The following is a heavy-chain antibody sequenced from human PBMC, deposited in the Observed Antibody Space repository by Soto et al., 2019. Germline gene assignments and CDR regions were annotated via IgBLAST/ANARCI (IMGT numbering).Heavy chain of an antibody. Sequence: PGESLKISCEGSGYSFSKYWIGWVRQMSEKGLEWMGIVYPGDSDIRYSPSFQGQVTISADKSISTAFLQWSSLKASDTAVYYCVRPQVDSFHYFMGWEYYHYDVDVWGQGTPVTVSS. CDR1: GYSFSKYW. D-gene: IGHD1-26*01. CDR2: VYPGDSDI. J-gene: IGHJ6*02. V-gene: IGHV5-51*01. CDR3: VRPQVDSFHYFMGWEYYHYDVDV.